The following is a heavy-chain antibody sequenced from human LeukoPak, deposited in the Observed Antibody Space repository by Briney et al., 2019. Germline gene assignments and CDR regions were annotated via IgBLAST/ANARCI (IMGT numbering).Heavy chain of an antibody. J-gene: IGHJ4*02. CDR3: ARWGLAVSGLDY. CDR1: GGSISSYY. D-gene: IGHD6-19*01. V-gene: IGHV4-59*01. CDR2: IYYSGST. Sequence: PSETLSLTCTVSGGSISSYYWSWIRQPPGKGLEWIGYIYYSGSTNYNPSLKSRVTISVDTSKNQFSLKLSSVTAADTAVYYCARWGLAVSGLDYWGQGTLVTVSS.